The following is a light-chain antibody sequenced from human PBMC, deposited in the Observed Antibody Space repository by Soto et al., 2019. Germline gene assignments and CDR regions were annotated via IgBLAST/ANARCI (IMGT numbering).Light chain of an antibody. CDR2: GAS. Sequence: DVEITQSPSSLSASVGDRVTITCQASRHISRYIYWYQKKPGGAPNLLIYGASNLETGVPSRFSGSGSGTDFTFTITSLQPEDIATYYCQQYSEFPPAFGQGTRLEIK. J-gene: IGKJ5*01. CDR1: RHISRY. V-gene: IGKV1-33*01. CDR3: QQYSEFPPA.